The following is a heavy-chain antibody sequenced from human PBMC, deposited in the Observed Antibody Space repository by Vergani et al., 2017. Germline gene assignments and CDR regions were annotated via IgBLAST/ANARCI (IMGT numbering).Heavy chain of an antibody. D-gene: IGHD2-8*01. V-gene: IGHV3-7*01. J-gene: IGHJ6*03. Sequence: EVQLVESGGGLVQPGRSLRLSCAASGFSLSRFWMSWVRQAPEKGLEWVAHISPDGSATSYVDSVKGRFTISRDNSKNTLYLQMNNLRAADTAVYYCARSGYCAHGVCYMTYYYYMDVWGK. CDR2: ISPDGSAT. CDR1: GFSLSRFW. CDR3: ARSGYCAHGVCYMTYYYYMDV.